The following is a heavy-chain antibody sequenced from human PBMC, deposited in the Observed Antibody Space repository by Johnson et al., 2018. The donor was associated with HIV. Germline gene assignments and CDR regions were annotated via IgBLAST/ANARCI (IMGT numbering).Heavy chain of an antibody. CDR1: GFTFSSYD. Sequence: VQLVESGGGLVQPGGSLRLSCAASGFTFSSYDMHWVRQATGKGLEWVSAIGTAGDTYYPGSVKGRFTISRENAKNALYLQMNSLRAEDTAVYYCARLPSWRVAFDIWGQGTMVTVSA. CDR2: IGTAGDT. CDR3: ARLPSWRVAFDI. D-gene: IGHD6-13*01. V-gene: IGHV3-13*01. J-gene: IGHJ3*02.